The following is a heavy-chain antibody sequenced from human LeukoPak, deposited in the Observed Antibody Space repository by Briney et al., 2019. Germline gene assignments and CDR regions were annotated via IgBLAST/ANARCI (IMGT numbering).Heavy chain of an antibody. CDR3: ARLFPSMVRGVTVYWFDP. D-gene: IGHD3-10*01. J-gene: IGHJ5*02. CDR2: IYYSGST. V-gene: IGHV4-39*01. Sequence: SETLSLTCTISGGSISSSSYYWGWIRQPPGKGLEWNGSIYYSGSTYYNPSLKSRVTISVDTSKNQFSLKLSSVTAADTAVYDCARLFPSMVRGVTVYWFDPWGQGTLVTVSS. CDR1: GGSISSSSYY.